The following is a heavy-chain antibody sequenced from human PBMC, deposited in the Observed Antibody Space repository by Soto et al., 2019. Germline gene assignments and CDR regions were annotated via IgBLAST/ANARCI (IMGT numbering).Heavy chain of an antibody. Sequence: EVQVSESGGGVVQPGGSLRLSCATSGFTFSTYPMNWVRQAPGKGLEWVSGISAGGDRTYYADSVKGRVTSFRENSQESVSLRMNSMRVEDTAVYYCARRVWGQGTLVTVPS. CDR3: ARRV. CDR2: ISAGGDRT. CDR1: GFTFSTYP. V-gene: IGHV3-23*01. J-gene: IGHJ4*02.